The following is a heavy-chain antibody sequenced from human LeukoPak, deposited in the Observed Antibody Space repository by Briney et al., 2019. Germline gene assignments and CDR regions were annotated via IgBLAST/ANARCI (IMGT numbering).Heavy chain of an antibody. CDR2: IYPGGSDA. J-gene: IGHJ4*02. Sequence: GESLKISCKGSGYSCTNYWIGWVRQMPGKGQKWVGIIYPGGSDARYSPSFQGQVTISADKSISTAYLQWSSLKASDTAMYYCARRRDLYSGSYYTFDYWGQGTLVTVSS. CDR3: ARRRDLYSGSYYTFDY. CDR1: GYSCTNYW. V-gene: IGHV5-51*01. D-gene: IGHD1-26*01.